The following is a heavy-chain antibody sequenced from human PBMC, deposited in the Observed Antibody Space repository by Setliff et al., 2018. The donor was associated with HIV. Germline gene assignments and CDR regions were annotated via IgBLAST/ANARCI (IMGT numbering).Heavy chain of an antibody. V-gene: IGHV4-39*01. CDR3: ARHSIAVVIGVPERDDAFDI. Sequence: PSETLSLTCTVSGGSISTSRYYWGWIRQPPGKGLEWIGSINYRGNTYYNPSLKSRAAISVDTSKNQISLKLSSVTAADTAVYYCARHSIAVVIGVPERDDAFDIWGHGTMVTVSS. CDR2: INYRGNT. D-gene: IGHD2-21*01. CDR1: GGSISTSRYY. J-gene: IGHJ3*02.